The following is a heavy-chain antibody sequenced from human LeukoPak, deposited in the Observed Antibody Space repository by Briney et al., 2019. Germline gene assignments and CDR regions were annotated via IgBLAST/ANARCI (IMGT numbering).Heavy chain of an antibody. CDR1: GFTFSCYG. CDR2: IWYDGSNK. V-gene: IGHV3-30*02. J-gene: IGHJ4*02. Sequence: GGSLRLFCAASGFTFSCYGMLWVRQAPGKRLEWLVFIWYDGSNKYYADSVQGRFTISRDNSKNTVYLQMNSLRAEDTAVYYCAKDGDSSVDYWGQGILVTVSS. CDR3: AKDGDSSVDY. D-gene: IGHD5-18*01.